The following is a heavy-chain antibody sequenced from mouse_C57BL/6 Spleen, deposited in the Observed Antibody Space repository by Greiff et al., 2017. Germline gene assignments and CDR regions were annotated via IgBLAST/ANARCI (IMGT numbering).Heavy chain of an antibody. D-gene: IGHD2-3*01. CDR2: ISYDGSN. J-gene: IGHJ2*01. Sequence: EVHLVESGPGLVKPSQSLSLTCSVTGYSITSGYYWNWIRQFPGNKLEWMGYISYDGSNNYNPSLKNRISITRDTSKNQFFLKLNSVTTEDTATYYCASASDGYFYWGQGTTLTVSS. V-gene: IGHV3-6*01. CDR1: GYSITSGYY. CDR3: ASASDGYFY.